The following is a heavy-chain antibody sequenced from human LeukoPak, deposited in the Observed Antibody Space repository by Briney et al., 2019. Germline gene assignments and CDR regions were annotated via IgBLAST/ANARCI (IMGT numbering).Heavy chain of an antibody. V-gene: IGHV3-23*01. CDR2: ISGSGGST. CDR1: GFTFSSYA. Sequence: GGSLRLSCAPSGFTFSSYAMSWVRQAPGKGLQWVSAISGSGGSTYYADSVKGRFTISRDNSKNTLYLQMNSLRAEDTAVYYCAKDIVATFPYYYYGMDVWGQGTTVTVSS. D-gene: IGHD5-12*01. J-gene: IGHJ6*02. CDR3: AKDIVATFPYYYYGMDV.